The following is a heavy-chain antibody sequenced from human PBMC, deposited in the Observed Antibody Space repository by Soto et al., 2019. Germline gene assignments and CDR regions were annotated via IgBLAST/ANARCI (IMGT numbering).Heavy chain of an antibody. Sequence: GGSLRLSCAASGFTFSSYSMNWVRQAPGKGLEWVSSISSSSSYIYYADSVKGRFTISRDNAKNSLYLQMNSLRAEDTAVYYCARVKLVVVVAAKKGNRAFDIWGQGTMVTVSS. V-gene: IGHV3-21*01. CDR1: GFTFSSYS. J-gene: IGHJ3*02. CDR3: ARVKLVVVVAAKKGNRAFDI. D-gene: IGHD2-15*01. CDR2: ISSSSSYI.